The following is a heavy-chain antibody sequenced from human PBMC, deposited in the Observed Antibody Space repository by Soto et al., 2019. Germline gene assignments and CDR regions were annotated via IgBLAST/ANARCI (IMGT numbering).Heavy chain of an antibody. CDR2: ISYDGSNK. D-gene: IGHD3-22*01. Sequence: GGSLRLSCAASGFTFSSYAMHWVRQAPGKGLEWVAVISYDGSNKYYADSVKGRFTISRDNSKNTLYLQMNSLRAEDTAVYYCAIEGLDSKGYYCYYDMDVWGQGTTVTVSS. V-gene: IGHV3-30-3*01. CDR1: GFTFSSYA. CDR3: AIEGLDSKGYYCYYDMDV. J-gene: IGHJ6*02.